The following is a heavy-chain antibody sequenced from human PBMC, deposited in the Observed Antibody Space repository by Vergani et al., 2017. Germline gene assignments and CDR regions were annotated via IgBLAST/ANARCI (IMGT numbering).Heavy chain of an antibody. Sequence: QVQLVQSGAEVKKPGSSVKVSCKASGGTFSSYAISWVRQAPGQGLEWMGGIIPIFGTANYAQKFQGRVTIPADESTSTASMELSSLRSEDAAVYYCASRDITIFGVVIIRGYYYYGMDVWGQGTTVTVSS. D-gene: IGHD3-3*01. CDR2: IIPIFGTA. CDR1: GGTFSSYA. V-gene: IGHV1-69*01. CDR3: ASRDITIFGVVIIRGYYYYGMDV. J-gene: IGHJ6*02.